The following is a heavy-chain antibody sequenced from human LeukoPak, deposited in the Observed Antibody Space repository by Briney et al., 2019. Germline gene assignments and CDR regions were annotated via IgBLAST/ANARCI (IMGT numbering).Heavy chain of an antibody. D-gene: IGHD3/OR15-3a*01. J-gene: IGHJ4*01. CDR1: GASVSGEF. V-gene: IGHV4-59*02. CDR2: IYYSGST. Sequence: SETLSLTCTVSGASVSGEFWSWIRHSPGNGLEWIGLIYYSGSTKFNPSLKSRVAMSVDPSNDQFSLSLNSVTTADTAVYFCVGGGDWLPEYWGRGTQVIVSS. CDR3: VGGGDWLPEY.